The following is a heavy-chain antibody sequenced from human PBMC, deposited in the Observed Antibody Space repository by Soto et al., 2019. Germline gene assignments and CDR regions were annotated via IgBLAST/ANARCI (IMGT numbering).Heavy chain of an antibody. D-gene: IGHD3-10*01. CDR3: ARISSFGEVDY. V-gene: IGHV4-39*01. J-gene: IGHJ4*02. CDR2: IYDSGST. Sequence: QLQLQESGPGLVKPSETLSLTCTVSGGSIRSSNYYWGCIRQPPGKGLEWIGSIYDSGSTYYKPSLKSRVTISVDTSKNQFSPRLNSVTAADTAVYYCARISSFGEVDYWGQGTLITVSS. CDR1: GGSIRSSNYY.